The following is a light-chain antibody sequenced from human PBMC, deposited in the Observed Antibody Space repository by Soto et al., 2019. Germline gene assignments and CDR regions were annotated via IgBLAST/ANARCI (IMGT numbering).Light chain of an antibody. V-gene: IGLV2-23*02. Sequence: QSVLXQPASVSGSPGQSITISCTGTSSDVGSYNLVSWYQQHPGKAPKLMIYEVSKRPSGVSNRFSGSKSGNTASLTISGLQAEDEADYYCCSYAGSSTPYVFGTGTKVTVL. CDR2: EVS. J-gene: IGLJ1*01. CDR3: CSYAGSSTPYV. CDR1: SSDVGSYNL.